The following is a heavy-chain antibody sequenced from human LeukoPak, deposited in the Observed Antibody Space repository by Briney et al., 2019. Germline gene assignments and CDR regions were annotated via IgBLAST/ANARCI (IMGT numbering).Heavy chain of an antibody. D-gene: IGHD5-18*01. Sequence: GGSLRLSCAASGFTFTSYWMTWVRQAPGKGLEWVASINHVGDNTYYVDSVRGRFTISRDNAKNSLYLQMNSLRAEDTAVYYCARVLEDTAMALDYWGQGTLVTVSS. CDR1: GFTFTSYW. J-gene: IGHJ4*02. V-gene: IGHV3-7*01. CDR2: INHVGDNT. CDR3: ARVLEDTAMALDY.